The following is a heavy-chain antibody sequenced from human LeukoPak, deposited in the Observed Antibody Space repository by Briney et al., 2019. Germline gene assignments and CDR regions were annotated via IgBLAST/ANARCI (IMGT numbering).Heavy chain of an antibody. D-gene: IGHD3-22*01. CDR3: AKGFYDSSGYYTTFDY. J-gene: IGHJ4*02. CDR2: ISGSGGST. Sequence: GGSLRLSCAASGFTFSSYAMSWVRQAPGKGLEWVSAISGSGGSTYYADSVKGRFTISRDNSKNTLYLQMNSLRAEATAVYYCAKGFYDSSGYYTTFDYWGQGTLVTVSS. V-gene: IGHV3-23*01. CDR1: GFTFSSYA.